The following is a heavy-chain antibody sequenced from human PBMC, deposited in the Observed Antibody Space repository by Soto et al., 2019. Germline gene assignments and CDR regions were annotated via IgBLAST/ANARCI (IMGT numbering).Heavy chain of an antibody. CDR3: ARGTRGYSGYDSASWFDP. Sequence: GASVKVSCKASGYTFTGYYMHWVRQAPGQGLEWMGWINPNSGGTNYAQKFQGWVTMTRDTSISTAYMELSGLRSDDTAVYYCARGTRGYSGYDSASWFDPWGQGTLVTVSS. CDR1: GYTFTGYY. CDR2: INPNSGGT. J-gene: IGHJ5*02. V-gene: IGHV1-2*04. D-gene: IGHD5-12*01.